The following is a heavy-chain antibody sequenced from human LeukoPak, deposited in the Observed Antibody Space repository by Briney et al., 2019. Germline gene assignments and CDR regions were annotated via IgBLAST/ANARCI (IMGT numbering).Heavy chain of an antibody. V-gene: IGHV2-5*02. J-gene: IGHJ4*02. Sequence: ESGPTLVKPTQTLTLTCTFSGFSLSTSGVGVGWIRQPPGKALEWLALIYWDDDKRYSPSLKSRLTITKDTSKNQVVLTMTNMDPVDTATYYCAHRRRVLRYFDWLMRGFDYWGQGTLVTVSS. CDR1: GFSLSTSGVG. CDR2: IYWDDDK. D-gene: IGHD3-9*01. CDR3: AHRRRVLRYFDWLMRGFDY.